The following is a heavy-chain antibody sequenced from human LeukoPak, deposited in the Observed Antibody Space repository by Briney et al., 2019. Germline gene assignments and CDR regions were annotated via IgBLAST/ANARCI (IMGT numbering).Heavy chain of an antibody. Sequence: SETLSLTCTVSGGSISSYYWSWIRQPPGKGLERIGYIYYSGSTNYNPSLKSRVTISVDTSKNQFSLKLSSVTAADTAVYYCARSRDTMIVVVDAFDIWGQGTMVTVSS. CDR2: IYYSGST. CDR1: GGSISSYY. D-gene: IGHD3-22*01. CDR3: ARSRDTMIVVVDAFDI. V-gene: IGHV4-59*08. J-gene: IGHJ3*02.